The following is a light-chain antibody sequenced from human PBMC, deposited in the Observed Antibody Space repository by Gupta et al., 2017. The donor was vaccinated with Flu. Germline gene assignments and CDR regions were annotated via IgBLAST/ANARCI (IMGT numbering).Light chain of an antibody. CDR1: QSVGNS. V-gene: IGKV1-39*01. CDR2: AAS. Sequence: DVQLPQSPSSLSASVGDRVTITCRASQSVGNSLKWYHQKPGKSPNLLIYAASSLHSGVSSRCSGSGSGTDFTLTISSLQPEDFATYYCQQYVTTPTFGQGTKVEIK. J-gene: IGKJ1*01. CDR3: QQYVTTPT.